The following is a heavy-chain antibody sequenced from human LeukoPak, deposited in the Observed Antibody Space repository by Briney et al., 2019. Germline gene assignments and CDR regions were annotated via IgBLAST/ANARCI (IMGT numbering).Heavy chain of an antibody. Sequence: GASVKVSCKASGYTFTSYYMHWVRQAPGQGLEWMGIINPSGGSTSYAQKFQGRVTMTRDTSTSTVYMEPSSLRSEDTAVYYCARDFHDYGDDEYYFDYWGQGTLVTVSS. CDR1: GYTFTSYY. V-gene: IGHV1-46*01. D-gene: IGHD4-17*01. CDR2: INPSGGST. CDR3: ARDFHDYGDDEYYFDY. J-gene: IGHJ4*02.